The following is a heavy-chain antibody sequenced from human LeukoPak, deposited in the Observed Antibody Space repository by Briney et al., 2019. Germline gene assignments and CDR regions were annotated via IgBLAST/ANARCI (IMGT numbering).Heavy chain of an antibody. D-gene: IGHD3-10*01. CDR3: ARGDGSGHNWFDP. CDR1: GFTVSSNY. CDR2: IYSGGST. V-gene: IGHV3-53*01. Sequence: GGSLRLSCAASGFTVSSNYMSWVRQAPGKGLEWVSVIYSGGSTYYADSVKGRFTISRDNSKNTLYPQMNSLRAEDTAVYYCARGDGSGHNWFDPWGQGTLVTVSS. J-gene: IGHJ5*02.